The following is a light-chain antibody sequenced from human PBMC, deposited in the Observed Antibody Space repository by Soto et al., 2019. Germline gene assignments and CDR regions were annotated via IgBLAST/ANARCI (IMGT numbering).Light chain of an antibody. CDR1: QSFSSN. CDR2: GAF. V-gene: IGKV3-20*01. CDR3: HRNGSEGT. Sequence: MTKSLWTPSVSPGERATLSCRASQSFSSNLAFYHQKPGQAPRLLIYGAFNRATGIPDRFSGSGSGTDFTLTISRREPEDTGEYYCHRNGSEGTFGQRTSV. J-gene: IGKJ1*01.